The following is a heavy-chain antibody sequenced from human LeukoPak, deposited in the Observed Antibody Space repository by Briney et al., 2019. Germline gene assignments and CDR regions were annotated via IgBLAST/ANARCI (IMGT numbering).Heavy chain of an antibody. CDR3: AKDRVGYSFHLYDY. CDR2: IYSAAGT. J-gene: IGHJ4*02. Sequence: ETLSLTCTVSGGSISGYYWSWIRQPPGKGLEWVSVIYSAAGTYYAEPVKGRFTISRDNAKNSLYLQMNSLRAEDTALYYCAKDRVGYSFHLYDYWGQGTLVTVSS. CDR1: GGSISGYY. V-gene: IGHV3-53*05. D-gene: IGHD5-18*01.